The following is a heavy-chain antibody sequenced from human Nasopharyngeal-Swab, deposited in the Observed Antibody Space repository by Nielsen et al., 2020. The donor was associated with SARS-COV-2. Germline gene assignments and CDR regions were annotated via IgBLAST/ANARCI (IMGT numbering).Heavy chain of an antibody. V-gene: IGHV4-59*02. CDR3: ARISLPQIVGATNPVDY. CDR2: INTIGVT. J-gene: IGHJ4*02. CDR1: GGSVSGYY. D-gene: IGHD1-26*01. Sequence: SQTLSLTSAVSGGSVSGYYWSWIRQPPGGRLEWIGYINTIGVTKYNPSLNSRVSMSVDATRNQLSLNLWSMTAADTAMYFCARISLPQIVGATNPVDYWGQGTLVTVSA.